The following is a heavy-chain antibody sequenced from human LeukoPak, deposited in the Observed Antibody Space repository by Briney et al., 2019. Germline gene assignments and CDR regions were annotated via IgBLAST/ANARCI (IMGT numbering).Heavy chain of an antibody. J-gene: IGHJ5*02. CDR1: GGSISSGSYY. CDR3: ARDGIAARPVDP. Sequence: PSQTLSLTCTVSGGSISSGSYYWSWIRQPPGKGLEWIGYIYYSGSTYYNPSLKSRVTISVDTSKNQFSLKLSSVTAADTAVYYCARDGIAARPVDPWGQGTLVTVSS. V-gene: IGHV4-30-4*08. D-gene: IGHD6-6*01. CDR2: IYYSGST.